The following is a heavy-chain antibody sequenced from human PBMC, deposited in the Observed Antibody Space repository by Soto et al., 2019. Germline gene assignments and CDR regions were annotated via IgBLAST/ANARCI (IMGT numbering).Heavy chain of an antibody. CDR1: GFTFSTYW. CDR3: VYGGNFFVY. D-gene: IGHD3-16*01. Sequence: EWQLVESGGCLVQPGGSLRLPCAASGFTFSTYWMTWVRQPPGKGLEWVASINQDGSERYYVDSVRGRFTISRDNAKNSLYLQMNSLRAEDTAVYYCVYGGNFFVYWGQGTLVTVSP. V-gene: IGHV3-7*01. J-gene: IGHJ4*02. CDR2: INQDGSER.